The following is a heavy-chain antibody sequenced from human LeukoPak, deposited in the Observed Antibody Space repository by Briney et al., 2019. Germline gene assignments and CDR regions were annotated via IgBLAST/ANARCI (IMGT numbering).Heavy chain of an antibody. D-gene: IGHD3-10*01. Sequence: SETLSLTCTVSGGSISSSTYYWVWIRLAPGKGLEWIGTIYYSGTTYYNPSFKSRVTISVDTSKNQFSLRLTSVSAEDTAVYYCARSPRGSGSSTLLGVAFDVWGHGTKVTVSS. J-gene: IGHJ3*01. CDR3: ARSPRGSGSSTLLGVAFDV. V-gene: IGHV4-39*01. CDR2: IYYSGTT. CDR1: GGSISSSTYY.